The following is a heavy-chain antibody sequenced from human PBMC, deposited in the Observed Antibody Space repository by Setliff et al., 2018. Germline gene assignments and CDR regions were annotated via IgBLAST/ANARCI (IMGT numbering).Heavy chain of an antibody. CDR1: GDSVTNVHHY. CDR2: IFNRVTT. Sequence: SETLSLTCSVSGDSVTNVHHYWSWIRQSPGKGLEWLGTIFNRVTTFYNPSFESRLVISADPSRNQFSLQLASVTAADTAVYFCARVSAMLGGNFDTWGPGSLVTVSS. CDR3: ARVSAMLGGNFDT. D-gene: IGHD3-16*01. J-gene: IGHJ4*01. V-gene: IGHV4-30-4*08.